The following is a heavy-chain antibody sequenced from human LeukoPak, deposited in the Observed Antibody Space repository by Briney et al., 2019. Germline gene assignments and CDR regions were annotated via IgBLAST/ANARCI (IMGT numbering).Heavy chain of an antibody. CDR3: ARDGWELLTSLYYFDY. V-gene: IGHV3-30-3*01. J-gene: IGHJ4*02. Sequence: GGSLRLSCAASGFTFSSYAMHWVRQAPGKGLEWVAVISYDGSNKYYADSAKGRFTISRDNSKNTLYLQMNSLRAEDTAVYYCARDGWELLTSLYYFDYWGQGTLVTVSS. D-gene: IGHD1-26*01. CDR2: ISYDGSNK. CDR1: GFTFSSYA.